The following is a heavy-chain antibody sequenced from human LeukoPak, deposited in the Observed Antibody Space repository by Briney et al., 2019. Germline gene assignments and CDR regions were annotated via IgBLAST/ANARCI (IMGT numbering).Heavy chain of an antibody. Sequence: ASVTVSCKVSGYTLTELSMHWVRQAPGKGLEWMGGFDPEDGETIYAQKFQGRVTMTEDTSTDTAYMELSSLRSEDTAVYYCATRTADLWSGYLFYFDYWGQGTLVTVSS. D-gene: IGHD3-3*01. CDR1: GYTLTELS. CDR3: ATRTADLWSGYLFYFDY. CDR2: FDPEDGET. V-gene: IGHV1-24*01. J-gene: IGHJ4*02.